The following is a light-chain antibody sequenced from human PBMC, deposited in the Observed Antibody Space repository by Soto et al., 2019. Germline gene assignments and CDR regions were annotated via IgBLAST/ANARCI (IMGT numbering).Light chain of an antibody. CDR3: AAWDDSLNGPV. CDR2: TTN. CDR1: SSNVVNNT. J-gene: IGLJ3*02. V-gene: IGLV1-44*01. Sequence: QSVLTQPPSASVTPGQRVSISCSGSSSNVVNNTVNWYQQFPETAPRLLIYTTNQRPSGVPDRFSGSKSGTSASLAISGLQSEDEADYYCAAWDDSLNGPVFGGGTKLTVL.